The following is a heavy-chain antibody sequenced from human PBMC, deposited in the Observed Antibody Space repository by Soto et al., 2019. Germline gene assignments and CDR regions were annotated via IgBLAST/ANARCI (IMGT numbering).Heavy chain of an antibody. V-gene: IGHV1-8*01. J-gene: IGHJ4*02. D-gene: IGHD2-2*01. Sequence: ASVKVSCKASGYTFTNYDINWVRQATGQGLEWMGWMNPESGNIGYAEKFQGRVTMTRDTSISTAYMDLIGLRSDDTAAYYCARFVRHQLPTIDFWGQGTLVTVSS. CDR3: ARFVRHQLPTIDF. CDR2: MNPESGNI. CDR1: GYTFTNYD.